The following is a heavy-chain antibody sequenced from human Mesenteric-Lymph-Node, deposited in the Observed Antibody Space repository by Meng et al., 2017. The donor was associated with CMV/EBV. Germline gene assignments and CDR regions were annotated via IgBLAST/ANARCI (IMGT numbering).Heavy chain of an antibody. Sequence: ASVKVSCKASGYTFTSYYMHWVRQAPGQELEWMGIMNPSGGSTNYAQKFQGRVTMTRDTSTSTAYMELNSLRPEDTAVYYCARGTNVLRGVIIYWGQGTVVTVSS. D-gene: IGHD3-10*01. CDR1: GYTFTSYY. J-gene: IGHJ4*02. CDR3: ARGTNVLRGVIIY. V-gene: IGHV1-46*01. CDR2: MNPSGGST.